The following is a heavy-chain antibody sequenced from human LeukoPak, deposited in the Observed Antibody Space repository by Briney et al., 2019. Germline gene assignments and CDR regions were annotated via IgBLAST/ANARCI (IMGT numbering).Heavy chain of an antibody. J-gene: IGHJ6*02. Sequence: GGSLRLSCAASGFTFSSYDMHWVRQATGKGLEWVSAIGTAGGTYYPGSVKGRFTISRENAKNSLYLQMNSLRAGDTAVYYCARAEYYYYYGMDVWGQGTTVTVSS. CDR2: IGTAGGT. V-gene: IGHV3-13*01. CDR1: GFTFSSYD. CDR3: ARAEYYYYYGMDV.